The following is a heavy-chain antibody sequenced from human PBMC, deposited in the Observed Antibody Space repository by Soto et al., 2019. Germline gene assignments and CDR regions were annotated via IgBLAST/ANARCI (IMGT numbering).Heavy chain of an antibody. CDR1: GFTFSSYS. CDR2: ISSSSTI. CDR3: ARDYSSYGPFDY. D-gene: IGHD5-18*01. V-gene: IGHV3-48*01. Sequence: PGGSLRLSCAASGFTFSSYSMNWVRQAPGKGLEWVSYISSSSTIYYADSVKGRFTISRDNAKNSLYLQMNSLRAEDTAVYYCARDYSSYGPFDYWGQGILVTVAS. J-gene: IGHJ4*02.